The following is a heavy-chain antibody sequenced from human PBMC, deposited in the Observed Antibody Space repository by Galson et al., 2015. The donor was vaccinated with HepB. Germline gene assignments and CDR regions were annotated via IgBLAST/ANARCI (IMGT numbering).Heavy chain of an antibody. J-gene: IGHJ2*01. CDR2: ISSSSSTI. Sequence: SLRLSCAASGFTFSSYSMNWVRQAPGKGLEWVSYISSSSSTIYYADSVKGRFTISRDNAKNSLYLQMNSLRAEDTAVYYCATYYYDSSGYFQLWYFDLWGRGTLVTVSS. CDR3: ATYYYDSSGYFQLWYFDL. V-gene: IGHV3-48*01. CDR1: GFTFSSYS. D-gene: IGHD3-22*01.